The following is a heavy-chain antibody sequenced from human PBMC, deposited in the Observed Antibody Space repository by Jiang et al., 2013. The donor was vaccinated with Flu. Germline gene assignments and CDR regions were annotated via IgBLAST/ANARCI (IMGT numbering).Heavy chain of an antibody. V-gene: IGHV1-69*04. CDR3: ASTIFAQGRIIAAAGPPLNYYYYYGMDV. D-gene: IGHD6-13*01. Sequence: SGAEVKKPGSSVKVSCKASGGTFSSYAISWVRQAPGQGLEWMGRIIPILGIANYAQKFQGRVTITADKSTSTAYMELSSLRSEDTAVYYCASTIFAQGRIIAAAGPPLNYYYYYGMDVWGQGTTVTVSS. CDR1: GGTFSSYA. J-gene: IGHJ6*02. CDR2: IIPILGIA.